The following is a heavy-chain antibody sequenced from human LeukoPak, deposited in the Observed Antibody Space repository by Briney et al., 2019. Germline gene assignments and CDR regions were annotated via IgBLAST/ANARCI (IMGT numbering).Heavy chain of an antibody. Sequence: PGGSLRLSCAASGFTFSDYYMSWIRQAPGKGLEWVSYISSSGSTIYYADSVKGRFTISRDNAKNSLYLQMNSLRAEDTALYYCAKDIRDGYNFYYFDYWGQGTLVTVSS. J-gene: IGHJ4*02. CDR1: GFTFSDYY. CDR2: ISSSGSTI. D-gene: IGHD5-24*01. CDR3: AKDIRDGYNFYYFDY. V-gene: IGHV3-11*01.